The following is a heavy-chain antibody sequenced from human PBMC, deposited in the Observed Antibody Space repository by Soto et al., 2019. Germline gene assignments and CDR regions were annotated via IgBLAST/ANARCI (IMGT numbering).Heavy chain of an antibody. CDR3: ARGRIMITFGGVIVPPDY. V-gene: IGHV1-18*04. D-gene: IGHD3-16*02. CDR2: ISAYNGNT. J-gene: IGHJ4*02. CDR1: GYTFTRYC. Sequence: ASVKVSCKASGYTFTRYCISWVRQAPGQGLEWMGWISAYNGNTNYAQKLQGRVTMTTDTSTSTAYMELRSLRSDDTAVYYCARGRIMITFGGVIVPPDYWGQGTLVTVSS.